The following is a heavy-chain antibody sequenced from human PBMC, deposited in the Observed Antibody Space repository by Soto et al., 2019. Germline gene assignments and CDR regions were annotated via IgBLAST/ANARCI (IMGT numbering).Heavy chain of an antibody. CDR1: GDSVSSNSAA. CDR3: ARSGIAVARDYYYGMDV. J-gene: IGHJ6*02. Sequence: KQSQTLSLTFAISGDSVSSNSAAWNWIRQSPSRGLEWLGRTYYRSKWYNDYAVSVKSRITINPDTSKNQFSLQLNSVTPEDTAVYYCARSGIAVARDYYYGMDVWGQGTTVTVSS. CDR2: TYYRSKWYN. D-gene: IGHD6-19*01. V-gene: IGHV6-1*01.